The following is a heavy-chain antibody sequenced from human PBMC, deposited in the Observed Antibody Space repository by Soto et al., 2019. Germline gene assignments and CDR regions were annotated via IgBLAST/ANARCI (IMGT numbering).Heavy chain of an antibody. CDR2: IYYSGST. CDR1: GGSISSYY. Sequence: QVQLQESGPGLVKPSETLSLTCTVSGGSISSYYWRWIRQPPGKGLEWIGYIYYSGSTNYNPSLTSRVTISVDTSTNQFSLKLSSVTAGDTAVYYCARYNWYFDLWGRGTLVTVSS. V-gene: IGHV4-59*08. J-gene: IGHJ2*01. CDR3: ARYNWYFDL.